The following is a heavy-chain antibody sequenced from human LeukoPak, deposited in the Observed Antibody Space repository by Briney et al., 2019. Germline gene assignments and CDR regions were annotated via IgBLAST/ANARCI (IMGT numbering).Heavy chain of an antibody. Sequence: PGGSLRLSCAASGFIFSTYGMHWVRQAPGKGLEWVAYIRYDGDNKYYADSVKGRFTISRDNSKNTLYLQMKSLRAEDTAVYYCAKAEGAYSYYYMDVWGKGTTVTISS. CDR1: GFIFSTYG. CDR2: IRYDGDNK. J-gene: IGHJ6*03. CDR3: AKAEGAYSYYYMDV. V-gene: IGHV3-30*02.